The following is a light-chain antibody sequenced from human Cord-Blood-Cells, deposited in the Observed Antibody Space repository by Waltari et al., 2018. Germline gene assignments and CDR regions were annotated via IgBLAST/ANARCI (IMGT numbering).Light chain of an antibody. J-gene: IGKJ3*01. CDR2: KAS. CDR1: QSISSW. Sequence: DIQMTQSPSTLSASVGDRVTITCRASQSISSWLAWYQQKPGKAPKLLIYKASSLESGFPSRFSGSGSGTEFTLTISSLQPDDFATYYCQQYNSYPFTFGPGTKVDIK. V-gene: IGKV1-5*03. CDR3: QQYNSYPFT.